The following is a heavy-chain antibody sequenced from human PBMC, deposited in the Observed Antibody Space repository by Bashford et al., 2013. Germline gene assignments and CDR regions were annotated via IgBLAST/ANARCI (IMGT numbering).Heavy chain of an antibody. D-gene: IGHD6-13*01. J-gene: IGHJ4*02. V-gene: IGHV4-39*01. CDR2: IYYSGST. CDR3: ALAAAGIPVFDY. CDR1: GGSISSSSYY. Sequence: SETLSLTCTVSGGSISSSSYYWGWIRQPPGKGLEWIGSIYYSGSTYYNPSLKSRVTISVDTSKNQFSLKLSSVTAADTAVYYCALAAAGIPVFDYWGQGTLVTVSS.